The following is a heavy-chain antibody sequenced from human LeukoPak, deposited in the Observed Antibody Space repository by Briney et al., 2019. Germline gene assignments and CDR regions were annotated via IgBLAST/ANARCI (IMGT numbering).Heavy chain of an antibody. D-gene: IGHD6-13*01. J-gene: IGHJ4*02. CDR2: INGRGNYV. CDR1: GFTFSDYF. Sequence: GGSLRLSCAAPGFTFSDYFMSWVRQAPGKGLEWLSYINGRGNYVDYAESLKGRITISRDNAKNSLYLQMNSLRAEDTAVYYCARSGIGATEIDYWGQGTLGTVSS. CDR3: ARSGIGATEIDY. V-gene: IGHV3-11*06.